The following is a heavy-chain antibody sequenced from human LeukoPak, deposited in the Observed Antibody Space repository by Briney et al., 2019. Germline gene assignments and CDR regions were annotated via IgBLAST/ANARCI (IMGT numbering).Heavy chain of an antibody. D-gene: IGHD3-10*01. Sequence: PSETLSLTCAVYGGSFSGYYWSWIRQPPGKGLERIGEINHSGSTNYNPSLKGRVTISVDTSKNQFSLKLSSVTAADTAVYYCARGSWFRELLVPPVNFDYWGQGTLVTVSS. J-gene: IGHJ4*02. CDR2: INHSGST. CDR1: GGSFSGYY. CDR3: ARGSWFRELLVPPVNFDY. V-gene: IGHV4-34*01.